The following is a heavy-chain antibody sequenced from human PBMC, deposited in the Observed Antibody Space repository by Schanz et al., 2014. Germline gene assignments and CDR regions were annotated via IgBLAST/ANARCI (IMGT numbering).Heavy chain of an antibody. V-gene: IGHV3-30*16. CDR1: GFTFRSHA. Sequence: QVQLVESGGGLVKPGGSLRLSCAASGFTFRSHAMHWVRQAPGKGLEWGAVISHDGSKKYYADSVKGRFTISRDTPKNTLYVQMNSLRADDTAVYYCARGREVVAKIFDVWGQGTMVTVSS. CDR2: ISHDGSKK. CDR3: ARGREVVAKIFDV. J-gene: IGHJ3*01. D-gene: IGHD3-22*01.